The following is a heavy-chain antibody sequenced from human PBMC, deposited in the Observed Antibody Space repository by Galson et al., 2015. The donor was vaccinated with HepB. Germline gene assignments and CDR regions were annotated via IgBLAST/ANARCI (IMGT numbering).Heavy chain of an antibody. D-gene: IGHD3-22*01. CDR2: IRSKAYGGTT. J-gene: IGHJ4*02. CDR1: GFTFGDYA. Sequence: SLRLSCAASGFTFGDYAMSWFRQAPGKGLEWVGFIRSKAYGGTTEYAASVKGRFTISRDDSKSIAYLQMNSLKTEDTAVYYCTREEPYYYDSSGYYARFLDYWGQGTLVTVSS. CDR3: TREEPYYYDSSGYYARFLDY. V-gene: IGHV3-49*03.